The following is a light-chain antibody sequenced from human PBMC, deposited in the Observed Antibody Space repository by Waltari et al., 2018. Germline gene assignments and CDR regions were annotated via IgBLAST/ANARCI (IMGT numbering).Light chain of an antibody. V-gene: IGLV2-14*03. CDR1: SSDIGGYNY. J-gene: IGLJ3*02. CDR2: EVS. CDR3: GSYTSSSSLDVV. Sequence: QSALTQPASVSGSPGQSITIPCTGTSSDIGGYNYVSWYQQPPGKAPKVIIYEVSKRPSGVSHRFSGYKSGNTASLTISGLQADDEADYYCGSYTSSSSLDVVFGGGTELTVL.